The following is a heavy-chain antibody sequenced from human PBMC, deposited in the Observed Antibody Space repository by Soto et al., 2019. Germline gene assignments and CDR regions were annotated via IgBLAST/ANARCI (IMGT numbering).Heavy chain of an antibody. CDR3: ARNSAILTYYDILTGYYLDY. D-gene: IGHD3-9*01. J-gene: IGHJ4*02. CDR2: INHSGST. Sequence: SETLSLTCAVYGGSFSGYYWSWIRQPPGKGLEWIGEINHSGSTNYNPSLKSRVTISVDTSKNQFSLKLSSVTAADTAVYYCARNSAILTYYDILTGYYLDYWGQGTLVTVSS. V-gene: IGHV4-34*01. CDR1: GGSFSGYY.